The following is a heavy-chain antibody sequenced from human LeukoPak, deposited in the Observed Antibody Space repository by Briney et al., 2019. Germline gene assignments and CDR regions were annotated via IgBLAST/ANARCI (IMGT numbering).Heavy chain of an antibody. CDR2: ISYSGST. V-gene: IGHV4-31*03. J-gene: IGHJ4*02. CDR3: ATSPAGLSDFDY. Sequence: PSETPSLTCTVSGGSIRSGDYYWSWIRQHPGKGLEWIGYISYSGSTYYNPSLKSRLTISVDRSKNQFSLRLSSVTAADTAVYYCATSPAGLSDFDYWGQGTLVTVSS. D-gene: IGHD3-16*02. CDR1: GGSIRSGDYY.